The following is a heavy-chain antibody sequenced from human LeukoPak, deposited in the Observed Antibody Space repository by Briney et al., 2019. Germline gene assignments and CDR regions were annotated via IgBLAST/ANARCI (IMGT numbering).Heavy chain of an antibody. Sequence: ASVKVSCKASGYTFTAYYIHWMRQAPGQGLEWMGWIDPNSGGADYAQKFQGRVTMTRDTSSSTACMDLSRLRSDDTAVYYCARRTAAMANDYWGQGTLVTVSS. CDR1: GYTFTAYY. V-gene: IGHV1-2*02. CDR2: IDPNSGGA. D-gene: IGHD5-24*01. CDR3: ARRTAAMANDY. J-gene: IGHJ4*02.